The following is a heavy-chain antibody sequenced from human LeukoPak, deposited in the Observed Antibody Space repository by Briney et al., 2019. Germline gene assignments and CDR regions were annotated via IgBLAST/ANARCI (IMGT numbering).Heavy chain of an antibody. J-gene: IGHJ4*02. CDR2: IYYRGST. CDR3: ARATDYGDSYYFDH. CDR1: GGSISTGGYY. D-gene: IGHD4/OR15-4a*01. Sequence: PSETLSLTCTVSGGSISTGGYYWSWIRQHPGKGLEYIGYIYYRGSTYYSPSLKSRLTISLDTPNNQFSLKLRSVTAADTAVYYCARATDYGDSYYFDHWGQGTPVTVSS. V-gene: IGHV4-31*03.